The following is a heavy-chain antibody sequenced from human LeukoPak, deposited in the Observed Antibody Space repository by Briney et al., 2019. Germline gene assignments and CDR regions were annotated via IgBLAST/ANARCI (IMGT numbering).Heavy chain of an antibody. D-gene: IGHD2-15*01. Sequence: SETLSLTCTVSGGSISSYYWGWIRQPPGKGLEWIGSIHYSGSTNYNPSLKSRVTISVDTSKNQFSLKLSSVTAADTAVYYCARGYCSGGSCYSYYYYNYMDVWGKGTTVTVSS. CDR1: GGSISSYY. CDR3: ARGYCSGGSCYSYYYYNYMDV. CDR2: IHYSGST. V-gene: IGHV4-39*07. J-gene: IGHJ6*03.